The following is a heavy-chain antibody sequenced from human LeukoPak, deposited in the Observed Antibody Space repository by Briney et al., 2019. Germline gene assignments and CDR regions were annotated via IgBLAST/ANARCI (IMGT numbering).Heavy chain of an antibody. CDR1: GFTFSSYW. CDR3: ARVVRGVIGYFDY. CDR2: ISSSSSTI. J-gene: IGHJ4*02. D-gene: IGHD3-10*02. V-gene: IGHV3-48*01. Sequence: GGSLRLSCAASGFTFSSYWMSWVRQAPGKGLEWVSYISSSSSTIYYADSVKGRFTISRDNAKNSLYLQMNSLRAEDTAVYYCARVVRGVIGYFDYWGQGTLVTVSS.